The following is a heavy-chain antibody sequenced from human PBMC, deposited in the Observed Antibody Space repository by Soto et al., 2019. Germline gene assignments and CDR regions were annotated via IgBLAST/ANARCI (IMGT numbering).Heavy chain of an antibody. Sequence: EASVKVSCKASGGTFSSYAISWVRQAPGQGLEWMGGIIPIFGTANYAQKFQGRVTITADESTSTAYMELSSLRSEDTAVYYCARRHSTVAGYYFDYWGQGTLVTVSS. CDR1: GGTFSSYA. V-gene: IGHV1-69*13. CDR3: ARRHSTVAGYYFDY. D-gene: IGHD6-19*01. CDR2: IIPIFGTA. J-gene: IGHJ4*02.